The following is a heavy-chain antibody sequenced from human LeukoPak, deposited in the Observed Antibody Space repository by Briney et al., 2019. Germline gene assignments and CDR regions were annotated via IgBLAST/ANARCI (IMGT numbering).Heavy chain of an antibody. CDR2: IGGSGSTT. Sequence: PGGSLRLSCAASGFTFSSYAMSWVRQAPGKGLEWVSTIGGSGSTTYYAGSVKGRFTISRDNSKDTLYLQMNSLRADDTAVYHCAKIKPDDYNVYYFDSWGQGTLVIVSS. J-gene: IGHJ4*02. CDR3: AKIKPDDYNVYYFDS. D-gene: IGHD5-24*01. V-gene: IGHV3-23*01. CDR1: GFTFSSYA.